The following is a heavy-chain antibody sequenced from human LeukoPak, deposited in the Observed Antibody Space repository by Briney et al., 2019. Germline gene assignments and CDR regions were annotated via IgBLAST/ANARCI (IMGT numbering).Heavy chain of an antibody. Sequence: ASVKVSCKASGYTFTDYYMHWARQAPGQTFEWLAWINPKSGDTHYTQKFQGRVTVTTDTSITSVYMELSGLQSDDTAVYYCVRDLTGGSGDWGQGTLVTVSS. D-gene: IGHD6-19*01. CDR1: GYTFTDYY. CDR3: VRDLTGGSGD. J-gene: IGHJ4*02. V-gene: IGHV1-2*02. CDR2: INPKSGDT.